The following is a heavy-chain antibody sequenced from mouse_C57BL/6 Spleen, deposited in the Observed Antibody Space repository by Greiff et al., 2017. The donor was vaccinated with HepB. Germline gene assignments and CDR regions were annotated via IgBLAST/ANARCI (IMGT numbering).Heavy chain of an antibody. J-gene: IGHJ3*01. CDR3: ARGAAPSWFAY. CDR1: GYSITSGYD. Sequence: EVQLQQSGPGMVKPSQSLSLTCTVTGYSITSGYDWHWIRHFPGNKLEWMGYISYSGSTNYNPSLKSRISITHDTSKNHFFLKLNSVTTEDTATYYCARGAAPSWFAYWGQGTLVTVSA. V-gene: IGHV3-1*01. CDR2: ISYSGST.